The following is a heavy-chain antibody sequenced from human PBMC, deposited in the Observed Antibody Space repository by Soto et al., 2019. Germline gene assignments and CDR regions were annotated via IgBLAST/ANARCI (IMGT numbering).Heavy chain of an antibody. CDR1: GFTFTSYT. CDR3: ARARVYATGPLDF. D-gene: IGHD6-13*01. Sequence: GGSLRLSCAASGFTFTSYTMNWVRQAPGKGLEWVSSSSSSDYIYYADSMKGRVTISRDNAKNSLFLDMNSLTGEDTAVYYCARARVYATGPLDFWGRGTLVTVSS. V-gene: IGHV3-21*06. J-gene: IGHJ4*02. CDR2: SSSSDYI.